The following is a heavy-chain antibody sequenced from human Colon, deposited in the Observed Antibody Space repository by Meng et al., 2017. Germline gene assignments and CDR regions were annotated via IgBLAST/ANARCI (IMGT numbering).Heavy chain of an antibody. CDR3: GRDQGRQLINH. CDR2: VYHRGDT. J-gene: IGHJ4*02. D-gene: IGHD1-1*01. V-gene: IGHV4-4*02. Sequence: QVQLRESGPGLVKPSGTLSLPCTVSGDSISSDIWWSWVRQPPGKGLEWIGEVYHRGDTNYNPSLKSRVVISVDRSKNQFSLNLSSVTAADTAVYYCGRDQGRQLINHWGQGTLVTVSS. CDR1: GDSISSDIW.